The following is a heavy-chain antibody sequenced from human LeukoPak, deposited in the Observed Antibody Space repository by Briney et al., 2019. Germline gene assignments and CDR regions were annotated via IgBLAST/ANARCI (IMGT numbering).Heavy chain of an antibody. Sequence: SETLSLTCTVSGGSISSYYWSWIRRPPGKGLEWIGYIYYTGSTQYNSSLKSRVTISVDTSKNQFSLKLISVTAADTAVYYCARSYDSRGYYYYGMDVWGHGTTVTASS. J-gene: IGHJ6*02. CDR3: ARSYDSRGYYYYGMDV. D-gene: IGHD3-22*01. V-gene: IGHV4-59*01. CDR2: IYYTGST. CDR1: GGSISSYY.